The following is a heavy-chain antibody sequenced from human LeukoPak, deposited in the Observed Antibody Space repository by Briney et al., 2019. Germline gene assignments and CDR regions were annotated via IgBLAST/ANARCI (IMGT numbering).Heavy chain of an antibody. Sequence: PSETLSLTCAVSGYSISSGYYWGWIRPPPGKGLEWIGSIYHSGSTYYNPSLKSRVTISVDTPKNQFSLKLSSVTAADTAVYYCARHKEFAFDYWGQGTLVTVSS. CDR1: GYSISSGYY. J-gene: IGHJ4*02. V-gene: IGHV4-38-2*01. CDR2: IYHSGST. CDR3: ARHKEFAFDY.